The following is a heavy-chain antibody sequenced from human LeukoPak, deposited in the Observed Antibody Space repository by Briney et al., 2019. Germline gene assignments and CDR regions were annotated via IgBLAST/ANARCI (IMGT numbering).Heavy chain of an antibody. V-gene: IGHV1-2*02. CDR1: GYTFTSYG. CDR3: ARPFWSGYNDAFDI. J-gene: IGHJ3*02. Sequence: GASVKVSCKASGYTFTSYGITWVRQAPGQGLEWMGWINPNSGGTNYAQKFQGRVTMTRDTSISTAYMELSRLRSDDTAVYYCARPFWSGYNDAFDIWGQGTMVTVSS. D-gene: IGHD3-3*01. CDR2: INPNSGGT.